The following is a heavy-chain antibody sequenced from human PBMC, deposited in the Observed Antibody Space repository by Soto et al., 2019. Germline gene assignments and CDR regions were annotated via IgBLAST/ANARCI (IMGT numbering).Heavy chain of an antibody. CDR3: ARKSTIFGVAKIRDRLDY. CDR2: INYSGST. CDR1: GGSISRGDYY. D-gene: IGHD3-3*01. J-gene: IGHJ4*02. Sequence: SETLSLTCTVSGGSISRGDYYWSWIRKPPGKGLEWIGEINYSGSTNYNPSLKSRVTISVDTSKNQFSLKLSSVTAADTAVYYCARKSTIFGVAKIRDRLDYWGQGTLVTVSS. V-gene: IGHV4-30-4*01.